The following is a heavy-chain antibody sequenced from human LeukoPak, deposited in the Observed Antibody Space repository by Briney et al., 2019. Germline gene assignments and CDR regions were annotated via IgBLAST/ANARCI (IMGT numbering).Heavy chain of an antibody. CDR2: INPNSGGT. V-gene: IGHV1-2*06. CDR3: ARPADITMIVVASRGVDY. J-gene: IGHJ4*02. CDR1: GYTFTGYY. Sequence: APVNVSCKASGYTFTGYYMHWVRQAPGQGLEWMGRINPNSGGTNYAQKFQGRVTMTRDTSISTAYMELSRLRSDDTAVYYCARPADITMIVVASRGVDYWGQGTLVTVSS. D-gene: IGHD3-22*01.